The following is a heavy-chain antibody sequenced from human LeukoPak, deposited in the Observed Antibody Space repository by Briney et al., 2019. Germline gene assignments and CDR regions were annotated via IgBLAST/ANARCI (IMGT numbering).Heavy chain of an antibody. CDR3: ARDLAYCGGDCPFNWFDP. D-gene: IGHD2-21*02. J-gene: IGHJ5*02. CDR1: GGSISSYY. V-gene: IGHV4-4*07. Sequence: SETLSLTCTVPGGSISSYYWSWIRQPAGKGLEWIGRIYTSGSTNYNPSLKSRVTISVDKSKNQFSLKLSSVTAANTAVYYCARDLAYCGGDCPFNWFDPWGQGTLVTVSS. CDR2: IYTSGST.